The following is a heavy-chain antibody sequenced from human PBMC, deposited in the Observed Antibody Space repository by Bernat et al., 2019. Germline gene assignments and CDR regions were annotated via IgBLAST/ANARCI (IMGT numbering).Heavy chain of an antibody. V-gene: IGHV1-69*08. J-gene: IGHJ5*02. CDR2: IIPILGIA. CDR1: GGTFSSYT. Sequence: QVQLVQSGAEVKKPGSSVKVSCKASGGTFSSYTISWVRQAPGQGLEWMGRIIPILGIANYAQKFQGRVTITADKSTSTAYMELSSLRSEDTAVYYCAREGSGPNWFDPWGQGTLVTVSS. CDR3: AREGSGPNWFDP. D-gene: IGHD3-3*01.